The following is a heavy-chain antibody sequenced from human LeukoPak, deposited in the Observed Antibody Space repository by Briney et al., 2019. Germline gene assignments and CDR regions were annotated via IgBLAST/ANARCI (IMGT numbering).Heavy chain of an antibody. J-gene: IGHJ4*02. CDR1: GYSFTSYW. Sequence: GESLKISCKGSGYSFTSYWIGWVRQMPGKGLEWMRIIYPCDSDTRYSPSFQGQVTISADKSISTAYLQWSSLKASDTAMYYCARCASGYAVNLDHWGQGTLVTVSS. CDR3: ARCASGYAVNLDH. V-gene: IGHV5-51*01. CDR2: IYPCDSDT. D-gene: IGHD5-12*01.